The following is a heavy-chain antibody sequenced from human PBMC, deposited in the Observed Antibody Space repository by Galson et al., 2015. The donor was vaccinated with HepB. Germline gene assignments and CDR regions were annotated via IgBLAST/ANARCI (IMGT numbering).Heavy chain of an antibody. CDR2: IFPMYGIP. CDR1: GGTLRSYV. D-gene: IGHD3-3*01. CDR3: ARGRGVDFWSGYFDPTLYNWFDP. V-gene: IGHV1-69*13. J-gene: IGHJ5*02. Sequence: SVKVSCKAFGGTLRSYVINWVRQAPGQGLEWMGGIFPMYGIPNYAQKFQGRVTITADESTSTAYMELSDLRSQDTAVYFCARGRGVDFWSGYFDPTLYNWFDPWGQGTLVTVSS.